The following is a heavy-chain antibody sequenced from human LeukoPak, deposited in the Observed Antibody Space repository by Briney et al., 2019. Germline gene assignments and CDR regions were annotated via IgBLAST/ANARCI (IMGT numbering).Heavy chain of an antibody. CDR1: GYSFTHW. J-gene: IGHJ4*02. CDR2: IYPDDSDT. Sequence: GESLKISCKGSGYSFTHWIGWVRQMPGKGLEWMGIIYPDDSDTRYSPSFQGQVTISADRSISTAYLQWSSLKASDTAIYYCARLLDSSGYYFSHWGQGTLVTVPS. CDR3: ARLLDSSGYYFSH. V-gene: IGHV5-51*01. D-gene: IGHD3-22*01.